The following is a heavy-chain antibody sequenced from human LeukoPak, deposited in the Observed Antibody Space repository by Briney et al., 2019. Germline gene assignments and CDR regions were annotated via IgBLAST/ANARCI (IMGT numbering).Heavy chain of an antibody. V-gene: IGHV1-46*01. CDR3: ARAPPLSCSSTSCYPDAFDI. CDR1: GYTFTSYY. D-gene: IGHD2-2*01. Sequence: ASVKVSCKASGYTFTSYYMHWVRQAPGQGLEWMGIINPSGGSTSYAQKFQGRVTMTRDTSTSTVYMELSSLRSEDTAVYYCARAPPLSCSSTSCYPDAFDIWGQGTMVTVSS. CDR2: INPSGGST. J-gene: IGHJ3*02.